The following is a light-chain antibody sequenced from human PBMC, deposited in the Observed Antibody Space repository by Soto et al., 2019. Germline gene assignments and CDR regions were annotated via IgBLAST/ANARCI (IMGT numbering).Light chain of an antibody. CDR2: GAS. Sequence: EIVVTQSPATLSVSPGERATLSCRASQSVSSNLAWYQQKPGQAPRLLINGASTRATGIPARFSGSGSGTEFSPTISSLQSEDFAVYYCQQYNNWPPVTFGQGTKVDIK. CDR1: QSVSSN. J-gene: IGKJ1*01. CDR3: QQYNNWPPVT. V-gene: IGKV3-15*01.